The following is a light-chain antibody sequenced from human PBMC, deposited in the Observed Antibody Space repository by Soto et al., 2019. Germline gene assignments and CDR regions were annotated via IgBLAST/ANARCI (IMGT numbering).Light chain of an antibody. CDR3: CSYAGSSIFV. V-gene: IGLV2-23*02. CDR2: EVS. CDR1: SSDVGSYNL. J-gene: IGLJ1*01. Sequence: HSVLPQPASVSGSPGQSITISCTGTSSDVGSYNLVSWYQQHPGKAPKVMNYEVSKRPSGVPNRFAGSKSCYTASHKIQGFQAEDGAVYYCCSYAGSSIFVFGPGTKVPVL.